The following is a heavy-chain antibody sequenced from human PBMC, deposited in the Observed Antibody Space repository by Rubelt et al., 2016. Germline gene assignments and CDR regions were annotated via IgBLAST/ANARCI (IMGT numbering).Heavy chain of an antibody. V-gene: IGHV3-30*04. J-gene: IGHJ6*02. CDR1: GFTFSSYA. CDR2: ISYDGSNK. Sequence: GQLVESGGGVVQPGRSLRLSCAASGFTFSSYAMHWVRQAPGKGLEWVAVISYDGSNKYYADSVKGRFTISRDNSKNTLYLQMNSLRAEDTAVYYCARGFGYDILTGHPSYYYYGMDVWGQGTTVTVSS. D-gene: IGHD3-9*01. CDR3: ARGFGYDILTGHPSYYYYGMDV.